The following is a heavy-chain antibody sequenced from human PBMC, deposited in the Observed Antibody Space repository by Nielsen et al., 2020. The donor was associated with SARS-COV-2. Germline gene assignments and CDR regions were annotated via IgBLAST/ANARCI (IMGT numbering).Heavy chain of an antibody. CDR2: ISAYNGNT. D-gene: IGHD3-10*01. CDR3: ARGAVRGSYYYYYGMDV. Sequence: ASVKVSCKASGYTFTSYAMHWVRQAPGQRLEWMGWISAYNGNTNYAQKLQGRVTMTTDTSTSTAYMELRSLRSDDTAVYYCARGAVRGSYYYYYGMDVWGQGTTVTVS. J-gene: IGHJ6*02. CDR1: GYTFTSYA. V-gene: IGHV1-18*01.